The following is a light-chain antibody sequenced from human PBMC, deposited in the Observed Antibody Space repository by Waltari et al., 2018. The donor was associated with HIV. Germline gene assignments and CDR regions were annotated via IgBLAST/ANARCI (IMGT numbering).Light chain of an antibody. V-gene: IGLV2-14*01. CDR3: SPYTSNSVF. J-gene: IGLJ2*01. CDR1: NNAIGADKS. CDR2: DVT. Sequence: QSALTQTASVSASPGQSITISCTGINNAIGADKSVSWYQQHPGKVPKLLIYDVTNRPAGVSGRFSGSKSVNTASLTISWLQPDDEAVYFCSPYTSNSVFFGGGTRLTVL.